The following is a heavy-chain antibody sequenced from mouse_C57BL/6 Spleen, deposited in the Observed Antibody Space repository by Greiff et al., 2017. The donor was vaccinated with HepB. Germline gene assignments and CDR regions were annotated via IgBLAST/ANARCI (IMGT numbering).Heavy chain of an antibody. D-gene: IGHD1-1*01. CDR3: ARDYGSSLFDY. CDR1: GYAFSSSW. V-gene: IGHV1-82*01. CDR2: IYPGDGDT. Sequence: QVQLKASGPELVKPGASVKISCKASGYAFSSSWMNWVTQRPGQGLEWIVRIYPGDGDTNYNGKFKVKATLTADTSSSTAYMQLSSLTSEDSAVYFCARDYGSSLFDYWGQGTTLTVSS. J-gene: IGHJ2*01.